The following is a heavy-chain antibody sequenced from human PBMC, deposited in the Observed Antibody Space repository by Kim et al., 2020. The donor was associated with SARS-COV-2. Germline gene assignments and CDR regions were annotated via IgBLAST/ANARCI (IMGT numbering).Heavy chain of an antibody. V-gene: IGHV3-23*01. CDR2: MSGGGCNK. CDR3: AKMVVMDDYNYLYYYAMDV. CDR1: GFTFDIYA. Sequence: GGSLRLSCVASGFTFDIYAMSWVRQAPGKGLEWVSVMSGGGCNKFYADSVRGRFTISRDNSKNTLYLQMNSLRDEDTALYYCAKMVVMDDYNYLYYYAMDVWGQGTPVTVSS. D-gene: IGHD3-22*01. J-gene: IGHJ6*02.